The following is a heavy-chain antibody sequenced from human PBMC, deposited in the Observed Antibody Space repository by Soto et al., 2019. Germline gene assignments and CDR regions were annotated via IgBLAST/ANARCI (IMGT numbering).Heavy chain of an antibody. J-gene: IGHJ3*02. V-gene: IGHV3-30-3*01. Sequence: GSLRLSCAASGFTFSSYAMHWVRQAPGKGLEWVAVISYDGSNKYYADSVKGRFTISRDNSKTTLYLQMNSLRAEDTAVYYCARDLVKGAFDIWGQGTMVTVSS. D-gene: IGHD2-8*02. CDR3: ARDLVKGAFDI. CDR1: GFTFSSYA. CDR2: ISYDGSNK.